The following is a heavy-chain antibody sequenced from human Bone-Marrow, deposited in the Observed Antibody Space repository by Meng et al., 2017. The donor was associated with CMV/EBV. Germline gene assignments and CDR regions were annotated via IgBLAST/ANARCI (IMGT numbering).Heavy chain of an antibody. Sequence: SVKVSCKASGYSFSDYQMHWVRQAPGQGLEWMGWIIPIFGTANYAQKFQGRVTITTDESTSTAYMELSSLRSEDTAVYYCARSFTARDLYYFDYWGQGTLVTVSS. D-gene: IGHD5-24*01. CDR3: ARSFTARDLYYFDY. V-gene: IGHV1-69*05. J-gene: IGHJ4*02. CDR1: GYSFSDYQ. CDR2: IIPIFGTA.